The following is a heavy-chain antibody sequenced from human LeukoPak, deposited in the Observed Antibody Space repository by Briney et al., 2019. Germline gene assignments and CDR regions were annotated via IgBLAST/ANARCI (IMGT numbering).Heavy chain of an antibody. CDR3: ARGYGSGSYYDGPLYGMDV. D-gene: IGHD3-10*01. CDR2: VIPILGTA. Sequence: ASVKASCTTSGGTFSSYAISWGRHAPGQGLEWMGGVIPILGTANYAQKYQGRVTITADESTSTAYMEVSSLRSEDTAVYYCARGYGSGSYYDGPLYGMDVWGKGTTVTVSS. J-gene: IGHJ6*04. V-gene: IGHV1-69*13. CDR1: GGTFSSYA.